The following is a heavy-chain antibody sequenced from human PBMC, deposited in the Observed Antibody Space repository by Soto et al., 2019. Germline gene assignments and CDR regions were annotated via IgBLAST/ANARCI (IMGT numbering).Heavy chain of an antibody. V-gene: IGHV3-23*01. CDR2: ISGSGGST. CDR3: ARGGSSSPNDY. D-gene: IGHD6-6*01. CDR1: GFTFSSYA. Sequence: GGSLRLSCAASGFTFSSYAMSWVRQAPGKGLEWVSAISGSGGSTYYADSVKGRFTISRDNAKNTLYLQMNSLRAEDTAVYYCARGGSSSPNDYWGQGTLVTVSS. J-gene: IGHJ4*02.